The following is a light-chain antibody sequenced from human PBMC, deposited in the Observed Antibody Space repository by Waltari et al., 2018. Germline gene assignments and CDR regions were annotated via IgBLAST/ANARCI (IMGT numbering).Light chain of an antibody. CDR2: DVT. V-gene: IGLV2-14*03. CDR1: SSDVGTYNY. CDR3: SSFTTNNSLV. J-gene: IGLJ1*01. Sequence: QSALPQPASVSGSPGQSITISCTGTSSDVGTYNYVSWYQQLPGKAPKLIIYDVTTRPSGISNRFSGTKSGNTASLSISGLQAEDAADYYCSSFTTNNSLVLGSGTKVSVL.